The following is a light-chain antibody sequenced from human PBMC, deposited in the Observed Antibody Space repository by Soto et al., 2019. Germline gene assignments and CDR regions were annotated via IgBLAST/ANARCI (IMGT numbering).Light chain of an antibody. Sequence: IQMTQSPSSLSASVADRVTITCRASQIISSYLNWYQQKPGKAPKLLIYAASSLQSGVPSRFSGSGSGTDFTLTISSLQPEDFATYYCQQSYSTPLTFGGGTKVDIK. CDR3: QQSYSTPLT. CDR2: AAS. J-gene: IGKJ4*01. CDR1: QIISSY. V-gene: IGKV1-39*01.